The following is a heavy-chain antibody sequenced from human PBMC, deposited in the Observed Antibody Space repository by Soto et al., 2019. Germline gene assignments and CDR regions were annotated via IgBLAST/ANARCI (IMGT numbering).Heavy chain of an antibody. CDR1: GFSLTTTGEG. J-gene: IGHJ4*02. CDR2: IYWNDDR. V-gene: IGHV2-5*01. D-gene: IGHD2-8*01. Sequence: ASGPTLVNPNQTLTLTCAFSGFSLTTTGEGVAWILQSPGKALEWLALIYWNDDRRYSPSLKSRLTVTRDTSKDQVVLTLTNMDPVDSGTYFCAHRSSLPLFCTSGDIFDHWGQGTLVTVSS. CDR3: AHRSSLPLFCTSGDIFDH.